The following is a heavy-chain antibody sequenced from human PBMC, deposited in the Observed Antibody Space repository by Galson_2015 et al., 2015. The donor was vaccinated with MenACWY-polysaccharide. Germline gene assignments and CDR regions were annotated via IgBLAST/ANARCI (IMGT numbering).Heavy chain of an antibody. Sequence: SLRLSCAASGFSFSSYAMSWVRQGPGKGLEWVSAISDGGGGTYYAGSVKGRFTISRDNSENTLYLQMNRLRAEDTAVYYCVTAVLRFFDWFAYGMDVWGQGTSVTVSS. D-gene: IGHD3-9*01. J-gene: IGHJ6*02. CDR3: VTAVLRFFDWFAYGMDV. CDR1: GFSFSSYA. V-gene: IGHV3-23*01. CDR2: ISDGGGGT.